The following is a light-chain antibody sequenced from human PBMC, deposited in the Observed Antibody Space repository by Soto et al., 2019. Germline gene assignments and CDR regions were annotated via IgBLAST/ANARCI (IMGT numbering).Light chain of an antibody. Sequence: IVMTQSPATLSVSPGERATLSCRASQSVSRNLAWYQQKPGQAPRLLIYGASTRATGIPARFSGSGSGTEFTLTLSSMQSEDFAVYYCQQYNNWPRTFGQGTKVEIK. J-gene: IGKJ1*01. V-gene: IGKV3-15*01. CDR2: GAS. CDR1: QSVSRN. CDR3: QQYNNWPRT.